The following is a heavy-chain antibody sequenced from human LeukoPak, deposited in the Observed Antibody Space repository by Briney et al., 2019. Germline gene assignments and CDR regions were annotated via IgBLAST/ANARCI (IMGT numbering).Heavy chain of an antibody. Sequence: SETLSLTCTVSGGSISSGGYYWSWIRQHPGKGLEWIGYIFYSGTTYYNPSLKSRVTISADTSKNQFSLRLTSVTAADTAVYYCARVVGAHDAFDIWGQGTMVTVPS. CDR3: ARVVGAHDAFDI. D-gene: IGHD1-26*01. J-gene: IGHJ3*02. V-gene: IGHV4-31*03. CDR1: GGSISSGGYY. CDR2: IFYSGTT.